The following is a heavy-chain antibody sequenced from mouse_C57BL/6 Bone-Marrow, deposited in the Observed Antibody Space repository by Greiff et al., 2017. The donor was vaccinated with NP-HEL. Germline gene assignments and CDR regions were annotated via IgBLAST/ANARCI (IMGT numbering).Heavy chain of an antibody. CDR1: GYTFTSYG. V-gene: IGHV1-81*01. J-gene: IGHJ2*01. Sequence: VMLVESGAELARPGASVKLSCKASGYTFTSYGISWVKQRTGQGLEWIGEIYPRSGNTYYNEKFKGKATLTADKSSSTAYMELRSLTSEDSAVYFCAREGLGRGYWGQGTTLTVSS. CDR3: AREGLGRGY. CDR2: IYPRSGNT. D-gene: IGHD4-1*01.